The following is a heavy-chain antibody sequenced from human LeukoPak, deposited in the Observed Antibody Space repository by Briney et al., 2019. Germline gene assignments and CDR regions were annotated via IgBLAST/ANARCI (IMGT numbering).Heavy chain of an antibody. Sequence: TGGSLRLSCVTSGFTFSTYWVTWVRQAPGKGLEWVANINQDGSEKYYVDSVKGRFIVSRDNAEHSLYLQMSSLRAEDTAVYYCATDRSSGTPERFDYWGQGTLVTVSS. CDR3: ATDRSSGTPERFDY. D-gene: IGHD1/OR15-1a*01. J-gene: IGHJ4*02. CDR1: GFTFSTYW. CDR2: INQDGSEK. V-gene: IGHV3-7*01.